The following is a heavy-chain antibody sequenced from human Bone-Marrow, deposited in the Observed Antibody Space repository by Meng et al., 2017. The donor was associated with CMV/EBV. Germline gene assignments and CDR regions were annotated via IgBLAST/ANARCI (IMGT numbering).Heavy chain of an antibody. Sequence: SETLSLTCNVSGASLGSYYWSWIRQSPGKGLEWIGYVYYSGSTDYNPPLKSRLTISVDTSKNQFSLQLSSVTAADTAVYYCARASYDSSGYYYYFDQWGQRTLVTVSS. CDR3: ARASYDSSGYYYYFDQ. J-gene: IGHJ4*02. CDR1: GASLGSYY. V-gene: IGHV4-59*01. CDR2: VYYSGST. D-gene: IGHD3-22*01.